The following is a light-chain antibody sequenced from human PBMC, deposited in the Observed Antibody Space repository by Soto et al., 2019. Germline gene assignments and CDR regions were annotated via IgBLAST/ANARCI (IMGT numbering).Light chain of an antibody. Sequence: EIVLTQSPGTLSLSPGERATLSCRASQSVSSSYLAWYQQKPGQAPRLLIYGASTRATGIPARFSGSGSGTELTLTISSLQSEDFEVYYCQQYNNWPLTFGGGTKVDI. CDR3: QQYNNWPLT. CDR2: GAS. J-gene: IGKJ4*01. V-gene: IGKV3-15*01. CDR1: QSVSSSY.